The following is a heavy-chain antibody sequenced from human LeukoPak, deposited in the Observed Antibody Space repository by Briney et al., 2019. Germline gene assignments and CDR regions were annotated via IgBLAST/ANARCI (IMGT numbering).Heavy chain of an antibody. J-gene: IGHJ4*02. V-gene: IGHV3-30-3*01. CDR1: GITISSHA. Sequence: GGSLRLSCAASGITISSHAMHWVRQDPGKGLEWVTVLSYDGSNKYYADSVKGRFTFSRDNSRNTLYLQMNSLRAEDTAVYYCARALSSDFSSGFSTGNDYWGQGTLVTVSS. D-gene: IGHD3-3*01. CDR2: LSYDGSNK. CDR3: ARALSSDFSSGFSTGNDY.